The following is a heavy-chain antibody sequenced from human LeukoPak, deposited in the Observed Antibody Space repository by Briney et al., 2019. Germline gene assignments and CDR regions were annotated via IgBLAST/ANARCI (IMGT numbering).Heavy chain of an antibody. J-gene: IGHJ5*02. Sequence: VASVKVSCKASGYTFTGYYMHWVRQAPGQGLEWMGWINPNSGGTNYAQKFQVRVSMTRDTSISTAYMELTRLRSDDTAVYYCARARYCSSTSCYPNRFDPWGQGTLVTVSS. CDR2: INPNSGGT. D-gene: IGHD2-2*01. V-gene: IGHV1-2*02. CDR3: ARARYCSSTSCYPNRFDP. CDR1: GYTFTGYY.